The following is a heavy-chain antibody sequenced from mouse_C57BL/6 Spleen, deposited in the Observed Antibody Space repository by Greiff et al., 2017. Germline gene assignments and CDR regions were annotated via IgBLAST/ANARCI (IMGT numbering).Heavy chain of an antibody. D-gene: IGHD2-4*01. CDR3: ARSRLRQGYFDY. CDR1: GYTFTSYW. J-gene: IGHJ2*01. Sequence: QVQLQQPGAELVRPGSSLKLSCKASGYTFTSYWMHWVKQRPIQGLEWIGNIDPSDSETHYNQKFKDKATLTVDKSSSTAYMQLSSLTSEDSAVYYCARSRLRQGYFDYWGQGTTLTVSS. CDR2: IDPSDSET. V-gene: IGHV1-52*01.